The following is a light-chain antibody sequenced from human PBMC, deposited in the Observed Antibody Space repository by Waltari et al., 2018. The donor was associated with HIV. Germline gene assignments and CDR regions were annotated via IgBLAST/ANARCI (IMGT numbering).Light chain of an antibody. CDR3: LVHMGHGAWV. J-gene: IGLJ3*02. V-gene: IGLV8-61*01. CDR2: SPN. Sequence: QTVVTQEPSFSVSPGGTVTLTCGLNSGSVSTTSFPSWYQQTPGQAPLPLICSPNSRSSGVPDRFSGSILGNKAALTITGAQADDESDYYCLVHMGHGAWVFGGGTKLTVL. CDR1: SGSVSTTSF.